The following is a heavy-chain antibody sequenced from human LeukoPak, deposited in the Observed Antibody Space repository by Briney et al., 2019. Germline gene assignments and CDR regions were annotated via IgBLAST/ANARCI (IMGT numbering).Heavy chain of an antibody. CDR3: ATYRSNAFDV. J-gene: IGHJ3*01. V-gene: IGHV3-23*01. CDR1: GFTFSRYG. CDR2: INDNGHST. Sequence: GGSLRLSCAASGFTFSRYGMTWLRQAPGKGLAWVSTINDNGHSTQYADSVKGRFTISRDNSKNTLYLQMSSLRAEDTAVYYCATYRSNAFDVWGQGTTVTVSS. D-gene: IGHD4-11*01.